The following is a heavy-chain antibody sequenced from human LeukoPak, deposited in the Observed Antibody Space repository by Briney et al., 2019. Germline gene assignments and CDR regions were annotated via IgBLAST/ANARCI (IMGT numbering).Heavy chain of an antibody. CDR1: GGSTTSYY. V-gene: IGHV4-59*01. D-gene: IGHD2-21*01. Sequence: SETLSLTCTVSGGSTTSYYWSWIRQPPGQGLEWIGYIYYSVSTSYTPSLKSRVTISLDTSKNQFALKLTSVTAADTDMYYCAQAVVFVCDRCGDTTTVYSWGQGTLVTVSS. J-gene: IGHJ4*02. CDR2: IYYSVST. CDR3: AQAVVFVCDRCGDTTTVYS.